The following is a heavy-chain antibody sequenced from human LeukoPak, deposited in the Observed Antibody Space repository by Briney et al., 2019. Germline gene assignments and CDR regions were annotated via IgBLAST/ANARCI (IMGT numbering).Heavy chain of an antibody. V-gene: IGHV3-7*03. CDR1: GFTFNNYW. CDR3: TRSPDGFDY. CDR2: IKPDENEK. J-gene: IGHJ4*02. Sequence: GGSLRLSCAASGFTFNNYWMSWVRQAPGKGLEWVANIKPDENEKFYVDSVKGRVTISRDNAKNSLYLQMNSLRAEDTALYYCTRSPDGFDYWGQGTLVTVSS. D-gene: IGHD1-14*01.